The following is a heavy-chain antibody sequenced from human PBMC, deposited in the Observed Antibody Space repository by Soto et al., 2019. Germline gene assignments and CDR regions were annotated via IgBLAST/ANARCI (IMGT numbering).Heavy chain of an antibody. CDR2: INPDSGAT. J-gene: IGHJ4*02. CDR1: GYSFTGYY. Sequence: HEHLVQSGAEVKRPGASLKVSCKASGYSFTGYYIHWVRQAPGQGLEWMGWINPDSGATNYAQNRQGRVTLTSDTSLSTASMDLTSLTSDDTAVYYCARGDYGTGGYPFPYFDYWGQGTLVIVSS. V-gene: IGHV1-2*02. CDR3: ARGDYGTGGYPFPYFDY. D-gene: IGHD2-8*02.